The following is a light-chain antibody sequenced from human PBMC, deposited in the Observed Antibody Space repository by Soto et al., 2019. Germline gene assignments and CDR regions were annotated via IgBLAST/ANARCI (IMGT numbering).Light chain of an antibody. CDR2: DAS. J-gene: IGKJ2*01. CDR3: QQRSDWLGT. CDR1: QSFSGY. V-gene: IGKV3-11*01. Sequence: EIVLTQSPATLSLSPGERATLSCRASQSFSGYLAWYQQKPGQAPRLLIYDASNRATGIPARFSGSGSGTEFTLTISSLDPEDFAVYFCQQRSDWLGTFGQGNKLEIK.